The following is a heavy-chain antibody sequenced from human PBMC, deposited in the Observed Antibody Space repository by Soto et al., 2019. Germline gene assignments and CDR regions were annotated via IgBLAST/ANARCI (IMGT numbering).Heavy chain of an antibody. CDR2: LSDGGGST. CDR3: ARALRGHLITL. V-gene: IGHV3-23*01. CDR1: GFTFSNYA. D-gene: IGHD3-10*01. Sequence: PGGSLRLSCAASGFTFSNYAMSWVRQAPGKGLERVSGLSDGGGSTFYADSVKGRFTISRDTSISTAYMELSGLQSDDTATYYCARALRGHLITLWGQGTLVTVSS. J-gene: IGHJ4*02.